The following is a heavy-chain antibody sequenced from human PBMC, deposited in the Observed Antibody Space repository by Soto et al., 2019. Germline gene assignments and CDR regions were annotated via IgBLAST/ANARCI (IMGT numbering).Heavy chain of an antibody. Sequence: EVQLVESGGGLVQPGGSLRLSCAASGFTVSTYWMHWVRQDPGKGLMWVSRISPDGSTTTYADPVRGRFTISRDTAENTLYLQMNSLRVEDTAVYYCAKDRVPYSDYGRYFDLWCRGTLVTVSS. CDR3: AKDRVPYSDYGRYFDL. CDR2: ISPDGSTT. CDR1: GFTVSTYW. V-gene: IGHV3-74*01. J-gene: IGHJ2*01. D-gene: IGHD4-17*01.